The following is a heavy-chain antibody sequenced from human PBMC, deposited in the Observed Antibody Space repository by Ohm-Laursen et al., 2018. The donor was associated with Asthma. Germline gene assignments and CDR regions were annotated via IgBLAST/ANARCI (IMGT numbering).Heavy chain of an antibody. J-gene: IGHJ3*02. CDR1: GFTLSTYA. D-gene: IGHD3-9*01. CDR2: ISGSGDRT. CDR3: ARAFNDNDAFDI. V-gene: IGHV3-23*01. Sequence: SLRLSCAASGFTLSTYAMSWVRQAPGKGLEWVSAISGSGDRTYYADSVKGRFTISRDNSKNTLYLQMNSLRAEDTAVYYCARAFNDNDAFDIWGQGTMVTVSS.